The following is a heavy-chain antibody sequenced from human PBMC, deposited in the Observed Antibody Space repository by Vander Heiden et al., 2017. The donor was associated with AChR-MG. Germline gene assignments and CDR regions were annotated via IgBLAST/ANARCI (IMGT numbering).Heavy chain of an antibody. CDR2: ISGSGGST. CDR3: SKGNYGDYRALYTMDV. D-gene: IGHD4-17*01. Sequence: EVQLLESGGDLVQPGGSLRLSCAASEFTFSSLAMSWVRTAPGKGLECVSTISGSGGSTYYAGSVKGRFTISRDNSKNTLYLQMNSLRAEDTAVYYCSKGNYGDYRALYTMDVWGQGTTVTVSS. J-gene: IGHJ6*02. V-gene: IGHV3-23*01. CDR1: EFTFSSLA.